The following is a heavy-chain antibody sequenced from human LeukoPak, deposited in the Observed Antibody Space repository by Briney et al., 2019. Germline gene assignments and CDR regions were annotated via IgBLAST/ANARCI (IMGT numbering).Heavy chain of an antibody. CDR1: GFTFGRYW. CDR2: INQGGSRL. V-gene: IGHV3-7*01. D-gene: IGHD2-8*01. J-gene: IGHJ4*02. Sequence: GGSLRLSCVGSGFTFGRYWMSWVRQAPGKGLEWVASINQGGSRLHYLDSVTGRFIISRDDAQNSLFLQMTRLRVDDTAVYYCARLKDDVTKLDYWGQGTLLSVSS. CDR3: ARLKDDVTKLDY.